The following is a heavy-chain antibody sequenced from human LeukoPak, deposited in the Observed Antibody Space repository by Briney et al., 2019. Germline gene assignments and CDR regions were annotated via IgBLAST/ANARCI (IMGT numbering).Heavy chain of an antibody. V-gene: IGHV4-59*01. CDR1: GGSISSYY. D-gene: IGHD4-17*01. Sequence: SETLSLTCTVSGGSISSYYWNWIRQPPGKGLEWIGYIYYSGITNYNPSLKSRVTISVDTSNSQFSLKLSSVTAADTAVYYCARVGGMVTTLYYFDYWGQGTLVTVSS. CDR2: IYYSGIT. CDR3: ARVGGMVTTLYYFDY. J-gene: IGHJ4*02.